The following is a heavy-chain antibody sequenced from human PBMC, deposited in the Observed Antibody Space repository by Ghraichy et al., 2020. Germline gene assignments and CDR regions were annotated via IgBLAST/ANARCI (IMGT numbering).Heavy chain of an antibody. V-gene: IGHV2-70*11. J-gene: IGHJ6*02. CDR2: IDWDDDK. CDR1: GFSLSTSGMC. CDR3: ARIRRRSGYYYYGMDV. Sequence: SGPTLVKPTQTLTLTCTFSGFSLSTSGMCVSWIRQPPGKALEWLARIDWDDDKYYSTSLKTRLTISKDTSKNQVVLTMTNMDPVDTATYYCARIRRRSGYYYYGMDVWGQGTTVTVSS. D-gene: IGHD2-15*01.